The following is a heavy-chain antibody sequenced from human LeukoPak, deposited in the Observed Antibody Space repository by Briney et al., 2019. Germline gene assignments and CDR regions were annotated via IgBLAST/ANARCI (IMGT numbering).Heavy chain of an antibody. Sequence: SVKVSCKASGGTFSSYAISWVPQAPGQGLEWMGGIIPIFGTANYAQKFQGRVTITTDESTSTAYMELSSLRSEDTAVYYCARDSRGEMTTVTSGAFDIWGQGTMVTVSS. CDR1: GGTFSSYA. J-gene: IGHJ3*02. V-gene: IGHV1-69*05. D-gene: IGHD4-17*01. CDR3: ARDSRGEMTTVTSGAFDI. CDR2: IIPIFGTA.